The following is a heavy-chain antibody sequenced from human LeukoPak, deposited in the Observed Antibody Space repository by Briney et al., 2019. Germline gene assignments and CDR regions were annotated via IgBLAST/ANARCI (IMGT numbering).Heavy chain of an antibody. CDR2: MWDDGTNE. Sequence: GGSLRLSCTASGFNFGIYGMHWVRQAPGKGLEWVAVMWDDGTNEYYVESVKGRFTISRDNSKNTLYLQMNSLRAEDTAVYYCAKDHPDTAMGFYYWGQGTLVPVSP. D-gene: IGHD5-18*01. J-gene: IGHJ4*02. CDR3: AKDHPDTAMGFYY. CDR1: GFNFGIYG. V-gene: IGHV3-30*02.